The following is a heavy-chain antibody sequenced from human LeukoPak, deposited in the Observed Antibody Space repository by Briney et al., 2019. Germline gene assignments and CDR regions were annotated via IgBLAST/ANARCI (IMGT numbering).Heavy chain of an antibody. CDR3: AKVSYCGGDCYPAHNWFDP. CDR1: GFSFSDYA. D-gene: IGHD2-21*02. Sequence: GGSLRLSCAASGFSFSDYAMVWVRQAPRKGLEWVSGISSGGYDATFYADSVKGRFTVSRDNSKNTLYLQMNSLRAEDTAVYYCAKVSYCGGDCYPAHNWFDPWGQGTLVTVSS. V-gene: IGHV3-23*01. J-gene: IGHJ5*02. CDR2: ISSGGYDAT.